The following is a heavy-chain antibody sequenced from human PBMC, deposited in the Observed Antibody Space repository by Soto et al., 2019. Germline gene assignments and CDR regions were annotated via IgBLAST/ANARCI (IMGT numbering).Heavy chain of an antibody. CDR2: ISASGDAT. CDR3: ATRYCSGGTCYFES. CDR1: GFTFSSYV. J-gene: IGHJ4*02. Sequence: EVQLLESGGGVVQPGGSLRLSCAASGFTFSSYVMTWVRQAPGEGLEWVSTISASGDATYHADSVRGRFTISGDNSKSTLYLQMGSLRADDTALYFCATRYCSGGTCYFESWGQGTLVAVSS. V-gene: IGHV3-23*01. D-gene: IGHD2-15*01.